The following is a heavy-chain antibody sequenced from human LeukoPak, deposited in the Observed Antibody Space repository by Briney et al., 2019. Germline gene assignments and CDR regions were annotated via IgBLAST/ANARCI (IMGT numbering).Heavy chain of an antibody. D-gene: IGHD3-3*01. V-gene: IGHV4-39*07. CDR2: IYYSGST. J-gene: IGHJ4*02. CDR1: GGSISSSSYY. CDR3: ARETSSYYDFWSGYYDPRGYFDY. Sequence: SETLSLTCTVSGGSISSSSYYWGWIRQPPGKGLEWIGSIYYSGSTYYNPSLKSRVTISVDTSKNQFSLKLSSVTAADTAVYYCARETSSYYDFWSGYYDPRGYFDYWGQGTLVNVSS.